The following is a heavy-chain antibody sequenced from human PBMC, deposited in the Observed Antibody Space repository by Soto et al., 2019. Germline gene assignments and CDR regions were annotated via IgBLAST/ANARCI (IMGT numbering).Heavy chain of an antibody. Sequence: SETLSLTCTVSGGSISSYYWSWIRQPPGKGLEWIGYIYYSGSTNYNPSLKSRVTISVDTSKNQFSLKLSSVTAADTAVYYCARDHGIVGATPAFDIWGQGTMVTVSS. J-gene: IGHJ3*02. V-gene: IGHV4-59*12. D-gene: IGHD1-26*01. CDR2: IYYSGST. CDR1: GGSISSYY. CDR3: ARDHGIVGATPAFDI.